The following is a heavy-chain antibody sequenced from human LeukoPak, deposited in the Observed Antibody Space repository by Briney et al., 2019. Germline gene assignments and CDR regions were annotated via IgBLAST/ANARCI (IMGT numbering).Heavy chain of an antibody. CDR2: IWYDGSNK. J-gene: IGHJ4*02. D-gene: IGHD6-19*01. CDR3: ARDGARGWYGDY. V-gene: IGHV3-33*01. CDR1: GFIFRSYG. Sequence: PGGSLTLSCAASGFIFRSYGMHWVRQAPGKGLEWVAVIWYDGSNKYYADSVKGRFSISRDNSKNTLYLQMTSLRAEDTAVYYCARDGARGWYGDYWGQGTLVTVSS.